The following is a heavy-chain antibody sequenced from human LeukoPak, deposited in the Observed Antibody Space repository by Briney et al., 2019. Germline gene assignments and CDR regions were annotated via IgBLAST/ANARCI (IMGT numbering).Heavy chain of an antibody. J-gene: IGHJ4*02. Sequence: PGGSLRLSCAASGFTLSSYGMHWVRQAPGKGLEWVAVIWYDGSNKYYADSVKGRFTISRDNSKNTLYLQMNSLRAEDTAVYYCAREIPVGDGYNRAPDYWGQGTLVTVSS. D-gene: IGHD5-24*01. CDR2: IWYDGSNK. CDR3: AREIPVGDGYNRAPDY. CDR1: GFTLSSYG. V-gene: IGHV3-33*01.